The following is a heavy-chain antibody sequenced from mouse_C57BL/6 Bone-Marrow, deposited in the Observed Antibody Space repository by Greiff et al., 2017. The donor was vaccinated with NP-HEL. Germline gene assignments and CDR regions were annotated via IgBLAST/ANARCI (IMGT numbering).Heavy chain of an antibody. D-gene: IGHD1-1*01. J-gene: IGHJ2*01. CDR3: ARHDDGSSLGY. Sequence: DVKLVESGGGLVQPGGSLKLSCAASGFTFSDYYMYWVRQTPEKRLEWVAYISNGGGSTYYPDTVKGRFTISRDNAKNTLYLQMSRLKSEDTAMYYCARHDDGSSLGYWGQGTTLTVSS. V-gene: IGHV5-12*01. CDR1: GFTFSDYY. CDR2: ISNGGGST.